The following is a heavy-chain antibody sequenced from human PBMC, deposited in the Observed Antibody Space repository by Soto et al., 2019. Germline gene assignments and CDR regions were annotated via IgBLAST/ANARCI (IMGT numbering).Heavy chain of an antibody. CDR3: ARVAVAGTRVDY. CDR1: GGSISSSNW. Sequence: QVQLQESGPGLVKPSGTLSLTCAVSGGSISSSNWWSWVRQPPGKGLEWIGEIYHSGRTNYNPALRRRATISVDKSKNQFSLTLSSVTAADTAVYYCARVAVAGTRVDYWGQGTLVTVSS. J-gene: IGHJ4*02. D-gene: IGHD6-19*01. V-gene: IGHV4-4*02. CDR2: IYHSGRT.